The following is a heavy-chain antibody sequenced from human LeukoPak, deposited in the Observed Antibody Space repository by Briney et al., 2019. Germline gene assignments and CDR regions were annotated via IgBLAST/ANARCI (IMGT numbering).Heavy chain of an antibody. CDR3: ARFSSERMGTDY. V-gene: IGHV4-39*07. J-gene: IGHJ4*02. D-gene: IGHD1-1*01. CDR2: IYYSGST. Sequence: SETLSLTCTVSGDSISSGAYYWGWIRQPPGKGLEWIGSIYYSGSTYYNPSLKSRVSVSVDTSKNQFSLKLSSVTAADTAVYYCARFSSERMGTDYWGQGTLVTVSS. CDR1: GDSISSGAYY.